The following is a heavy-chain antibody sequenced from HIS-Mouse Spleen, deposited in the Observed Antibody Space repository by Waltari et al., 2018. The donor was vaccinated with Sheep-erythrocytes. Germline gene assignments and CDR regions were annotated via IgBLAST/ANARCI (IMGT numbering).Heavy chain of an antibody. CDR3: ARVASGATFDY. Sequence: EVQLVESGGGLVKPGGSLRLSCAASGFPFRRHSLTWFRQAPGKGLEWVSSISSSSSYIYYADSVKGRFTISRDNAKNSLYLQMNSLRAEDTAVYYCARVASGATFDYWGQGTLVTVSS. V-gene: IGHV3-21*01. CDR1: GFPFRRHS. J-gene: IGHJ4*02. CDR2: ISSSSSYI. D-gene: IGHD1-26*01.